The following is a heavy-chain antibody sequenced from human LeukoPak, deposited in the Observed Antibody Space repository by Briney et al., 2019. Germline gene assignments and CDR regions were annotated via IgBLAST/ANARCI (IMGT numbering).Heavy chain of an antibody. CDR1: GGTFSSYA. V-gene: IGHV1-69*13. Sequence: SVKVSCKASGGTFSSYAISWVRQAPGQGLEWMGGIIPIFGTANYAQKFQGRVTITADESTSTAYMELSSLRSEDTAVYYCARTRDYGGYVDYWGQGTLVTVSS. CDR2: IIPIFGTA. D-gene: IGHD4/OR15-4a*01. J-gene: IGHJ4*02. CDR3: ARTRDYGGYVDY.